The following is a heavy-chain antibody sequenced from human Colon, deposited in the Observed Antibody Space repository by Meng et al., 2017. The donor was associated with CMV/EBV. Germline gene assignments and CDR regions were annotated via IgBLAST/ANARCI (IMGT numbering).Heavy chain of an antibody. CDR2: IDTTNH. D-gene: IGHD3-3*01. CDR1: GFSFSESG. Sequence: QGLVVESGGGVVQPGGALLLSCGASGFSFSESGIHWLRQAPGKGLEWVSFIDTTNHYYADSVKGRFTISRDDSKRMVYLQMNNLKTEDTAMYFCSNGLLGVQGHWGQGTLVTVSS. V-gene: IGHV3-30*02. J-gene: IGHJ4*02. CDR3: SNGLLGVQGH.